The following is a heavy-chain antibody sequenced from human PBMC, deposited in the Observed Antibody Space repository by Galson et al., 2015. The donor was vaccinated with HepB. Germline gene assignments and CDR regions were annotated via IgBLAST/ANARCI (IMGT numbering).Heavy chain of an antibody. V-gene: IGHV3-66*02. CDR1: GFTVSSNY. Sequence: SLRLSCAASGFTVSSNYMSRVRQAPGKGLEWVSVIYGGGSTYYADPVKGRFSISRDNSKNTLSLQMSSLRAEDTAVYYCATGTPYNFDTSGYFPLYYLDYWGQGTLVTVSS. CDR2: IYGGGST. D-gene: IGHD3-22*01. CDR3: ATGTPYNFDTSGYFPLYYLDY. J-gene: IGHJ4*02.